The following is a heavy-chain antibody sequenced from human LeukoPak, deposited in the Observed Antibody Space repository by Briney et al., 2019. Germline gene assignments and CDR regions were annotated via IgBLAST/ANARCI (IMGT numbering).Heavy chain of an antibody. Sequence: PSQTLSLTCAVSGGSISSGGYSWSWIRQPPGKGLEWIGYIYHSGSTYYNPSLKSRVTISVDRSKNQFSQKLSSVTAADTAVYYCATAYSSSSGGWFDPWGQGTLVTVSS. CDR3: ATAYSSSSGGWFDP. CDR1: GGSISSGGYS. CDR2: IYHSGST. D-gene: IGHD6-6*01. V-gene: IGHV4-30-2*01. J-gene: IGHJ5*02.